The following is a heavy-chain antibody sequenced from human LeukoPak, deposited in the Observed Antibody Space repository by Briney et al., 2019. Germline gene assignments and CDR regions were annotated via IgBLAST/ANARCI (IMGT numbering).Heavy chain of an antibody. Sequence: GGSLRLSCAASAFTFSSYSMHWVRQAPGKGLEYVSAISSNGGRTYYANSVKGRFTISRDNSKNTLYLQTGSLRAEDMAVYYCARVGDEDAFDIWGQGTMVTVSS. J-gene: IGHJ3*02. V-gene: IGHV3-64*01. D-gene: IGHD2-21*01. CDR1: AFTFSSYS. CDR3: ARVGDEDAFDI. CDR2: ISSNGGRT.